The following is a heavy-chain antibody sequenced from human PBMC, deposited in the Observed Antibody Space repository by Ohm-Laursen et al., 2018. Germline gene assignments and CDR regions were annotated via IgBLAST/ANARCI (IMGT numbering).Heavy chain of an antibody. CDR3: AADYAGGTTSPTGDY. D-gene: IGHD2/OR15-2a*01. Sequence: SSVKVSCKASGFTFTSSAVQWVRQARGQRLEWIGWIVVGSGNTNYAQKFQERVTITRDMSTSTAYMELSSLRSEDTAVYYCAADYAGGTTSPTGDYWGQGTLVTVSS. J-gene: IGHJ4*02. CDR1: GFTFTSSA. V-gene: IGHV1-58*01. CDR2: IVVGSGNT.